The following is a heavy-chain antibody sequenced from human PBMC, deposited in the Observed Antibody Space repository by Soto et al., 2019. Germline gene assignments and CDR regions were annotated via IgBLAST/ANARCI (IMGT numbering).Heavy chain of an antibody. CDR3: ARVGCFGGSCYSTWLDP. D-gene: IGHD2-15*01. CDR1: GYSFTSYG. CDR2: IATYNYYT. J-gene: IGHJ5*02. V-gene: IGHV1-18*01. Sequence: IQLVQSGAEVKKPGASVKVSCKASGYSFTSYGISWVRQAPGLGLEWMGWIATYNYYTDYAQKFQGRVTMTTNISTNTAYMELRSLRSDDAAVYFCARVGCFGGSCYSTWLDPWGQGTPVTVST.